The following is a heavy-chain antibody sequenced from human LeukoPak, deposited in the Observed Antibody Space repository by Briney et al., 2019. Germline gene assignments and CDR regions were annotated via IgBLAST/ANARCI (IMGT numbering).Heavy chain of an antibody. J-gene: IGHJ4*02. D-gene: IGHD3-22*01. CDR2: ISAYNGNT. Sequence: GASVKVSCKASGYIFTSYGISWVRQAPGQGLEWMGWISAYNGNTNYAQKLQGRVTMTTDTSTSTAYMELRSLRSDDTAVYYCARDTWEGIVVVNGFDYWGQGTLVTVSS. V-gene: IGHV1-18*01. CDR3: ARDTWEGIVVVNGFDY. CDR1: GYIFTSYG.